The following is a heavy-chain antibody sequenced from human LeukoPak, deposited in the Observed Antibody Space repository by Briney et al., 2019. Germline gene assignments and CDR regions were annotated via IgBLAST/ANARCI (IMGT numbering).Heavy chain of an antibody. V-gene: IGHV3-23*01. J-gene: IGHJ5*02. CDR2: ISGSGDNT. CDR3: AKDAYSSTWYYWFDP. D-gene: IGHD6-19*01. Sequence: PGGSLRLSCAASGFTFSSYAMSWVRQAPGKGLEWVSAISGSGDNTYYADSVKGRFTISRDNSKNTLYLQMNSLRAEDAAVYYCAKDAYSSTWYYWFDPWGQGTLVTVSS. CDR1: GFTFSSYA.